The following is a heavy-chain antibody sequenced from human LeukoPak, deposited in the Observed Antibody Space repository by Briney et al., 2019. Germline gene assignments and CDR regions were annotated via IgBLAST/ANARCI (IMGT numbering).Heavy chain of an antibody. CDR3: ARGLNYGGSGYYFDS. CDR2: IYYTGGT. Sequence: PSETLSLTCVVSGGSIISTNYYWLWIRQPPGKGLEWLGSIYYTGGTYYNPSLKSRVTIAAVSSKNEVSLEMSYVTAADTALYYCARGLNYGGSGYYFDSWGQGTLVTVSS. CDR1: GGSIISTNYY. J-gene: IGHJ4*02. V-gene: IGHV4-39*01. D-gene: IGHD3-3*01.